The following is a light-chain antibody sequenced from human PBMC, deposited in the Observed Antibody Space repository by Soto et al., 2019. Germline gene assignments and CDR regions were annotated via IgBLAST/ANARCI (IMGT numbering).Light chain of an antibody. CDR3: QQYNSYWT. CDR1: QSISSW. V-gene: IGKV1-5*01. J-gene: IGKJ1*01. Sequence: DIQMTQSPSTLSASVGDRVTITCRASQSISSWLAWYQQKPGKAPKLLIYDASSLESGVPSRFSGSESGTKFTLTISSLQPDDFATYYCQQYNSYWTFGQGTKVEIK. CDR2: DAS.